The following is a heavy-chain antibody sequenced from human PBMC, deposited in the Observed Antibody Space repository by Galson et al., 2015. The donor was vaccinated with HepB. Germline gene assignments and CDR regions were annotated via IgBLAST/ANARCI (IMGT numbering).Heavy chain of an antibody. Sequence: SVKVSCKASGYTFTSYGFSWVRQAPGQGLEWMGWISTYNGHTDYAQKFQGRVTMTTDTSTSTAYMELRSLRSDDTAVYYCARGLLPAAADSRGQGTLVTVSS. V-gene: IGHV1-18*04. CDR3: ARGLLPAAADS. D-gene: IGHD6-13*01. CDR1: GYTFTSYG. J-gene: IGHJ4*02. CDR2: ISTYNGHT.